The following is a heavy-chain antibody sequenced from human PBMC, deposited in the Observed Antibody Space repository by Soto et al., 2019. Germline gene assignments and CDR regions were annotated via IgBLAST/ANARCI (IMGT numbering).Heavy chain of an antibody. Sequence: EVQLVESGGGLVKPGGSLRLSCAASGFTFSSYSMNWVRQAPGKGLEWVSSISSSRYIYYADSVKGRFTISRDNAKNSLNLQMNSLRAEDTAVYYCARDVYSSSRYFDYWGQGTLVTVSS. CDR3: ARDVYSSSRYFDY. J-gene: IGHJ4*02. CDR1: GFTFSSYS. CDR2: ISSSRYI. D-gene: IGHD6-6*01. V-gene: IGHV3-21*01.